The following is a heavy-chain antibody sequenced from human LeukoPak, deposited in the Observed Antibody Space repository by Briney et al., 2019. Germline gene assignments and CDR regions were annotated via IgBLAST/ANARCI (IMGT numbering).Heavy chain of an antibody. J-gene: IGHJ4*02. CDR1: GFTFSSYE. CDR3: VTEGYCSGGNCYSFDY. D-gene: IGHD2-15*01. Sequence: PGGSLRLSCAASGFTFSSYEMNWVRQAPGKGLEWVGRIKSKIDGGTIDYAAPVKGRFIISRDDSKNTLYLQMNSLKTEDTAVYYCVTEGYCSGGNCYSFDYWGQGTLVTVSS. V-gene: IGHV3-15*01. CDR2: IKSKIDGGTI.